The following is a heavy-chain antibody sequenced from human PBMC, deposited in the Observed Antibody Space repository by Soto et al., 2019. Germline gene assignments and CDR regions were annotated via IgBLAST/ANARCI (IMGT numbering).Heavy chain of an antibody. D-gene: IGHD3-9*01. CDR3: ARRYFDWSYNWFDP. CDR2: IYHSGST. V-gene: IGHV4-4*02. J-gene: IGHJ5*02. Sequence: SETLSLTCAVSGGSISSSNWWSWVRQPPGKGLEWIGEIYHSGSTNYNPSLKSRVTISVDKSKNQFSLKLSSVTAADTAVYYCARRYFDWSYNWFDPWGQGTLVTGSS. CDR1: GGSISSSNW.